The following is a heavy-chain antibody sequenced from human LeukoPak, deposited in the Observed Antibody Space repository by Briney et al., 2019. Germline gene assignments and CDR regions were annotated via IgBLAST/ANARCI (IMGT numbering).Heavy chain of an antibody. J-gene: IGHJ4*02. Sequence: SETLSLTCTVSGGSISSYYCTWIRQPAGKGLQWIGRIYTSGSTNYNPSLKSRVTMSVDTSKNQFSLKLSSVTAADTAVYYCARVGGAYNYGYFDSWGQGTLVTVSS. CDR2: IYTSGST. CDR3: ARVGGAYNYGYFDS. CDR1: GGSISSYY. D-gene: IGHD5-18*01. V-gene: IGHV4-4*07.